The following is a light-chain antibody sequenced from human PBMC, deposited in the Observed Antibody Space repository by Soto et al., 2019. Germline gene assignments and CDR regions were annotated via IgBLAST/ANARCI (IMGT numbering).Light chain of an antibody. V-gene: IGLV4-60*02. CDR1: SGHSYYI. J-gene: IGLJ3*02. CDR3: ETWDSNTHRV. Sequence: QLVLTQSSSASASLGSSVKLTCTLSSGHSYYIIAWHQQQPGKAPRYLMKLEGSGTYNKGSGVPDRFSGSSSGADRYLTISNLQFEDEADYYCETWDSNTHRVFGGGTKVTVL. CDR2: LEGSGTY.